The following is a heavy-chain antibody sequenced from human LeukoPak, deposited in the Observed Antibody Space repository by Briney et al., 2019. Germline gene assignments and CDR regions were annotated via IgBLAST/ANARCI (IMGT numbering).Heavy chain of an antibody. J-gene: IGHJ5*02. V-gene: IGHV1-46*01. CDR2: INPSGGST. CDR3: ARERSARCSGGSCYSGANWFDP. CDR1: GYTFTSYY. D-gene: IGHD2-15*01. Sequence: ASVKVSCKASGYTFTSYYMHWVRQAPGQGLEWMGIINPSGGSTSYAQKLQGRVTMTRDTSTSTVYMELSSLRSEDTAVYYCARERSARCSGGSCYSGANWFDPWGQGTLVTVSS.